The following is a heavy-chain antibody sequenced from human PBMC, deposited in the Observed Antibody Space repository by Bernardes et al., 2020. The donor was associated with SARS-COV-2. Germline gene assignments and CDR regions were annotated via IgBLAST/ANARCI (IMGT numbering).Heavy chain of an antibody. CDR1: GFAFSDYY. V-gene: IGHV3-11*01. J-gene: IGHJ4*02. CDR2: ISSSGNTI. CDR3: AREKGGVGATSVDFYY. Sequence: GGSLRLSCAASGFAFSDYYMSWIRQAPGKGLECVSYISSSGNTIYYADSVKGRFAISRDNAKNSLYLHMNSLRAEDTAVYYCAREKGGVGATSVDFYYWGQGTLVTVSS. D-gene: IGHD1-26*01.